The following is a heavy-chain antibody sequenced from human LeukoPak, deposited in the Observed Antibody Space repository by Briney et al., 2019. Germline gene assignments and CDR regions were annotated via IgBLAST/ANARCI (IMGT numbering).Heavy chain of an antibody. CDR1: RFTFSHYW. Sequence: PGGSLRLSCAASRFTFSHYWMHWVRQAPGKGLVWVSRINTDGSTTTYADSVKGRLTISRDNAKNTLYLQMNSLRADDTAVYYCTASKDYWGQGTLVTVSS. V-gene: IGHV3-74*01. CDR3: TASKDY. J-gene: IGHJ4*02. D-gene: IGHD6-6*01. CDR2: INTDGSTT.